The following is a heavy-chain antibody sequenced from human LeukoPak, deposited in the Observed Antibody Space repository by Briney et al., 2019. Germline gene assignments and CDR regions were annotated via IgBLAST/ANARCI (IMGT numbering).Heavy chain of an antibody. CDR3: ARDGGVWSGYYDY. Sequence: QPGRSLRLSCAASGFTFNTHAMHWVRQAPGKGLEWVAVISYDGSNIYYTDSVKGRFTISRADSKNTLFLQMNSLRAEDTAPYYCARDGGVWSGYYDYWGQGILVTVSS. V-gene: IGHV3-30*04. J-gene: IGHJ4*02. CDR2: ISYDGSNI. CDR1: GFTFNTHA. D-gene: IGHD3-3*01.